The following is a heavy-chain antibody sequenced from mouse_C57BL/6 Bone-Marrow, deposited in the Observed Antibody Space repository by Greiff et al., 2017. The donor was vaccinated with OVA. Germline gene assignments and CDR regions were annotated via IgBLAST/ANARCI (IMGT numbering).Heavy chain of an antibody. Sequence: DVMLVESGGGLVQPGGSLKLSCAASGFTFSDYYMYWVRQTPEKRLEWVAYISNGGGSTYYPDTVKGRFTISRDNAKNTLYLQMSRLKSEDTAMYYCARLYGSTDWYFDVWGTGTTVTVSS. J-gene: IGHJ1*03. V-gene: IGHV5-12*01. CDR2: ISNGGGST. D-gene: IGHD1-1*01. CDR1: GFTFSDYY. CDR3: ARLYGSTDWYFDV.